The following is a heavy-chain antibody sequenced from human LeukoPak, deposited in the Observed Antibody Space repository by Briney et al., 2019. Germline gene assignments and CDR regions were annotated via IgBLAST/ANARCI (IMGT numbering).Heavy chain of an antibody. Sequence: GGSLRLSCVASGFTFRSYSMNWVRQAGGKGLDWVSSISSSSSYIYYADSVKGRFTISRDNAKNSLYLQMNSLRAEDTAVYYCARDRGSSWYVDYWGQGTLVTVSS. D-gene: IGHD6-13*01. CDR1: GFTFRSYS. CDR2: ISSSSSYI. V-gene: IGHV3-21*01. CDR3: ARDRGSSWYVDY. J-gene: IGHJ4*02.